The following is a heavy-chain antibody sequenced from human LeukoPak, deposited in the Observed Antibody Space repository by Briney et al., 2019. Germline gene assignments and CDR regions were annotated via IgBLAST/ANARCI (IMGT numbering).Heavy chain of an antibody. CDR3: AGDGYNSRRFFDY. CDR2: INPNSGGS. V-gene: IGHV1-2*02. Sequence: ASVKVSCKTSGYTFNAYYMHWVRQAPGQGLEWMGWINPNSGGSNYAQKFRGRVTMTSDTSINTAYMELSRLISDDSAVYYCAGDGYNSRRFFDYWGQGTLVTVSS. J-gene: IGHJ4*02. CDR1: GYTFNAYY. D-gene: IGHD5-24*01.